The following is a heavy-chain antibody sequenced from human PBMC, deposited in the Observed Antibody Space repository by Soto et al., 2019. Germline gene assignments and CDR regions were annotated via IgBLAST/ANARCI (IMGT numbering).Heavy chain of an antibody. V-gene: IGHV3-15*01. Sequence: GGSMRLSCAASGFTFNTAWVTWVRQAPGKGLEWVGRIKGKPDGGTTDYAAPVEGRFTISRDDSQNTLFLQMNSLKTEDTAVHYCTAGSPFNDWGPGTLVTVSS. CDR2: IKGKPDGGTT. J-gene: IGHJ4*02. CDR1: GFTFNTAW. CDR3: TAGSPFND.